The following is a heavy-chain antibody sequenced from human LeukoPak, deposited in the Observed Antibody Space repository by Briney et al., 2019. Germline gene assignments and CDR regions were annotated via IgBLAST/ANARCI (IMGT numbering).Heavy chain of an antibody. D-gene: IGHD2-2*01. CDR1: GFTSRTYR. CDR3: VKGRCSGSSCYGGDY. Sequence: GGSLRLSCAASGFTSRTYRMHWVRQAPGKGLVWVSRISGDGTSTNYADSVKGRFTISRDNAKNTLYLQMNSLRAEDTAVYYCVKGRCSGSSCYGGDYWGQGTLATVSS. CDR2: ISGDGTST. V-gene: IGHV3-74*01. J-gene: IGHJ4*02.